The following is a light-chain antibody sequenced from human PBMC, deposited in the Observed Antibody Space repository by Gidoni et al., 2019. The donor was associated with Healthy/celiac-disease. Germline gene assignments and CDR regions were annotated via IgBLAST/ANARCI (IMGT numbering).Light chain of an antibody. CDR1: QSVSSY. V-gene: IGKV3-11*01. CDR3: QQRSNWPLT. J-gene: IGKJ4*01. CDR2: DAS. Sequence: IVLTQSPATLSLSPGERATLSCRASQSVSSYLAWYQQQPGQAPRLLIYDASNRATGIPARLSGSGGGTEVSLIISSREPEDFAVYYCQQRSNWPLTFGGGTKVEIK.